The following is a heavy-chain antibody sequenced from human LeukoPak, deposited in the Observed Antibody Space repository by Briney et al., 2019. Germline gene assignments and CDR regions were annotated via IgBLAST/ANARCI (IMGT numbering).Heavy chain of an antibody. CDR3: AREGTRGYSGYDPEPPLDGMDV. CDR1: GGSFSGYY. Sequence: SETLSLTCAVYGGSFSGYYWSWIRQLPGKGLEWIREINHSGSTNYNPSLKSRVTISVDTSKNQFSLKLSSVTAADTAVYYCAREGTRGYSGYDPEPPLDGMDVWGQGTTVTVSS. J-gene: IGHJ6*02. CDR2: INHSGST. D-gene: IGHD5-12*01. V-gene: IGHV4-34*01.